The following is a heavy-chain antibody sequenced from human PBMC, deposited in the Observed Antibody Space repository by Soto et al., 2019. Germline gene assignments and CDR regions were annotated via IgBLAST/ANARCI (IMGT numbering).Heavy chain of an antibody. D-gene: IGHD3-3*01. CDR3: AVLRFLEWLPQDAFDI. V-gene: IGHV1-18*01. CDR2: ISANNGNT. Sequence: QVQLVQSGAEVKKPGASVKVSYKASGYTFSSYGISWVRQAPGQGLEWMGWISANNGNTNYAQKFQDRITMTTDTSTSTAYMEVRSLRSDDTAVYYCAVLRFLEWLPQDAFDIWGQGTMVTVSS. J-gene: IGHJ3*02. CDR1: GYTFSSYG.